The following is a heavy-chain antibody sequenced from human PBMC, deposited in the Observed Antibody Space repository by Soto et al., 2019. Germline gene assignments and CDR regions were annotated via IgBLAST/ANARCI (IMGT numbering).Heavy chain of an antibody. CDR2: INPDSGAT. D-gene: IGHD3-22*01. Sequence: HEHLVQSGAEVKRPGASLKVSCKASGYSFTGYYIQWVRQAPGQGLEWMGWINPDSGATNYAQNFQGRVTLTSDTSISTASMDLTSPTSDDTAVYYCARGSHYLSTGYYFDNWGQGTLVTVSS. V-gene: IGHV1-2*02. CDR1: GYSFTGYY. J-gene: IGHJ5*02. CDR3: ARGSHYLSTGYYFDN.